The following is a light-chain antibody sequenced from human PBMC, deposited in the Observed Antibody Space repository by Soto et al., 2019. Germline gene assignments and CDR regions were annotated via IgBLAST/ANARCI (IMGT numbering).Light chain of an antibody. J-gene: IGKJ1*01. CDR2: GAS. CDR3: QQYCSSPWT. V-gene: IGKV3-20*01. CDR1: QSVSSSY. Sequence: EIVLTQSPGTLSLSPGERATLSCRASQSVSSSYLAWDQQKPGQAPRLLIYGASSRDTGIPDRFSGSGSGTDFTLTISRLEPEDFAVYYCQQYCSSPWTFGQGTNLEIK.